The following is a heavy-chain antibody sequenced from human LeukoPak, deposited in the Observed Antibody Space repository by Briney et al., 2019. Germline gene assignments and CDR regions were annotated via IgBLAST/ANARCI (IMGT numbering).Heavy chain of an antibody. D-gene: IGHD3-22*01. CDR2: IWCDGSNK. CDR1: GFTFSSYG. CDR3: ASSREVDSSGYFYY. V-gene: IGHV3-33*01. Sequence: GGSLRLSCAASGFTFSSYGMHWVRQAPGKGLEWVAVIWCDGSNKYYADSVKGRFTISRDNSKNTLYLQMNSLRAEDTAVYYCASSREVDSSGYFYYWGQGTLVTVSS. J-gene: IGHJ4*02.